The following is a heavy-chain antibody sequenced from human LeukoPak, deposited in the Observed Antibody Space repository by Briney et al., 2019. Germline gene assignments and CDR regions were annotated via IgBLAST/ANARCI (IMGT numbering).Heavy chain of an antibody. CDR2: IYYSGNT. CDR3: ARTITIFGAVGYFDD. J-gene: IGHJ4*02. CDR1: GTSISSGAYS. Sequence: SETLSLTCTVAGTSISSGAYSWSWVRQHPGKGLEWIAYIYYSGNTYYNPSLKRRVTISVDTSKNQFSLKLSSVTAADTAVYYCARTITIFGAVGYFDDWGQGTLVTVSS. V-gene: IGHV4-31*03. D-gene: IGHD3-3*01.